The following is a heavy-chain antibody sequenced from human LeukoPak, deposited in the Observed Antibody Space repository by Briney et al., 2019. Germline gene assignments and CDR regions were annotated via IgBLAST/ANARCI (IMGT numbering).Heavy chain of an antibody. CDR3: ARGKMYYYDSSGYGY. Sequence: SETLSLTCTVSGGSLSNYYWSWIRQPAGKGLEWIGRIYSSGSTSYNPSLKSRVTMTVDTSKNQFSLKLRSVTAADTAVYYCARGKMYYYDSSGYGYWGQGTLVTASS. V-gene: IGHV4-4*07. J-gene: IGHJ4*02. CDR1: GGSLSNYY. D-gene: IGHD3-22*01. CDR2: IYSSGST.